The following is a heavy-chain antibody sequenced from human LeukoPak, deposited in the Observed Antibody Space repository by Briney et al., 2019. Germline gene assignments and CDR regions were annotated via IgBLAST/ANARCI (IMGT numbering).Heavy chain of an antibody. V-gene: IGHV4-39*01. Sequence: SETLSLTCTVSGGSISSSSYYWGWIRQPPGKGLEWIGSIYYSGSTHYNPSLKSRVAISVDTSKNQFSLKLSSVTAADTAVYYCARSNPAAKGDYYYYGMDAWGQGTTVTVSS. D-gene: IGHD2-2*01. J-gene: IGHJ6*02. CDR3: ARSNPAAKGDYYYYGMDA. CDR1: GGSISSSSYY. CDR2: IYYSGST.